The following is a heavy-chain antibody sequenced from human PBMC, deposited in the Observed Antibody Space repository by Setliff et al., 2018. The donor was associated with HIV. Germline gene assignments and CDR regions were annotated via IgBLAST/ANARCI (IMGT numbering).Heavy chain of an antibody. J-gene: IGHJ6*02. CDR3: ARGARRYNYGYWFYHGMDV. CDR1: GGSISSYY. Sequence: SETLSLTCTVSGGSISSYYWSWIRQPPGKGLEWIGYIYYTGNTNYNPSLKSRLTISVDTSKNLFSLRVTSVTAADTAVYYCARGARRYNYGYWFYHGMDVWGQGTTVTVSS. V-gene: IGHV4-59*08. D-gene: IGHD5-18*01. CDR2: IYYTGNT.